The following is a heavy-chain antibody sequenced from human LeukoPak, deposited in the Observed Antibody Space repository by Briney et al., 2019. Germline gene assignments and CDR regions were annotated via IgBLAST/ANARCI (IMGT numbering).Heavy chain of an antibody. CDR2: ISGSGGSA. V-gene: IGHV3-23*01. Sequence: PGGSLRLSCAASGFXFSSYAISWVRQAPGKGLEWVSAISGSGGSAYYADSVKGRFTISRDNSKNTLYLQMNSLRAEDTAVYYCAKGIVVVPAAIDYWGQGTLVTVSS. CDR1: GFXFSSYA. CDR3: AKGIVVVPAAIDY. D-gene: IGHD2-2*02. J-gene: IGHJ4*02.